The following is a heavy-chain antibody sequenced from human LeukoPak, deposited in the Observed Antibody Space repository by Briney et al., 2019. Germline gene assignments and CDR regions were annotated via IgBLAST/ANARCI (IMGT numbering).Heavy chain of an antibody. CDR2: MNPNSGNT. V-gene: IGHV1-8*01. Sequence: ASVKVSRKASGYTFTSYDINWVRQATGQGLEWMGWMNPNSGNTGYAQKFQGRVTMTRNTSISTAYMELNSLRSEDTAVYYCATTVRRTSPFDYWGQGTLVTVSS. D-gene: IGHD4-17*01. J-gene: IGHJ4*02. CDR1: GYTFTSYD. CDR3: ATTVRRTSPFDY.